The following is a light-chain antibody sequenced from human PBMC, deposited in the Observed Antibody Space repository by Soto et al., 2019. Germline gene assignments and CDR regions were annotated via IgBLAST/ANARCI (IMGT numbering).Light chain of an antibody. J-gene: IGKJ1*01. CDR2: AAS. Sequence: EIVLTQSPATLSLSPGERATLSCRASQSVGSDLAWYQQKPGQAPRLVIYAASTRATGVSARFSGSGSGTEFTLTISSLEPEDSAVYYCQQYGSSPTWTFGQGTKVDIK. CDR3: QQYGSSPTWT. V-gene: IGKV3-20*01. CDR1: QSVGSD.